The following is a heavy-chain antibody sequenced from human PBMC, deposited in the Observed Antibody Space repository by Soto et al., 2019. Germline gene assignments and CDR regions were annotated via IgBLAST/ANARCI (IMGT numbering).Heavy chain of an antibody. CDR1: GGSISSGGYY. J-gene: IGHJ4*02. CDR2: IYYSGST. D-gene: IGHD6-19*01. CDR3: ARIAVAGPYVVDY. Sequence: ASETLSLTCTVSGGSISSGGYYWSWIRQHPGKGLEWIGYIYYSGSTYYNPSLKSRVTISVDTSKNQFSLKLSSVTAADTAVYYCARIAVAGPYVVDYWGQGTLVTVSS. V-gene: IGHV4-31*03.